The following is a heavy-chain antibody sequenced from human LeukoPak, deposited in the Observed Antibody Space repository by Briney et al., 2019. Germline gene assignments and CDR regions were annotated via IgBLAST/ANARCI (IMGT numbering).Heavy chain of an antibody. CDR3: ARETYCGGDCYVQYYFDY. V-gene: IGHV3-30-3*01. CDR1: GFSFSNYA. Sequence: GGSLRLSCVASGFSFSNYAMHWVRQAPGKGLEWLAVISFDGSNKYYADSVKGRFTISRDNAKNSLYLQMNSLRAEDTAVYYCARETYCGGDCYVQYYFDYWGQGTLVTVSS. D-gene: IGHD2-21*02. CDR2: ISFDGSNK. J-gene: IGHJ4*02.